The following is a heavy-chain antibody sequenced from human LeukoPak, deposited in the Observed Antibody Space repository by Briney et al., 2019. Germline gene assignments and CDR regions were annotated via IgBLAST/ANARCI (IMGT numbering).Heavy chain of an antibody. CDR1: GGSIGTYY. J-gene: IGHJ4*02. CDR3: VRDGPSWGLL. V-gene: IGHV4-4*07. CDR2: IFTTGGA. Sequence: SETLSLTCSVSGGSIGTYYWSWIRQPAGKGLEWIGRIFTTGGANYNPSLKSRVTMSLETSKNLFSLKLNSVTAADTAVYYCVRDGPSWGLLWGQGALVTVSS. D-gene: IGHD7-27*01.